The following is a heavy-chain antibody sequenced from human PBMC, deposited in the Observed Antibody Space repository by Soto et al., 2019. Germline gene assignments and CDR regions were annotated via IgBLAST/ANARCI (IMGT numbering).Heavy chain of an antibody. J-gene: IGHJ6*02. D-gene: IGHD3-9*01. CDR2: IDWDDDK. V-gene: IGHV2-70*01. Sequence: SGPTLLNPTQTLTLTCTFSGFSLSTSGMCVSWIRQPPGKALEWLALIDWDDDKYYSTSLKTRLTISKDTSKNQVVLTMTNMDPVDTATYYCARIPTYYDILTGYRYYYGMDVWGQGTTVTVSS. CDR3: ARIPTYYDILTGYRYYYGMDV. CDR1: GFSLSTSGMC.